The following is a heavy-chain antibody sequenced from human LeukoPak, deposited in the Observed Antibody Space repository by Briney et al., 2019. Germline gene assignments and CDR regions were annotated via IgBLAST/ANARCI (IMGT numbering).Heavy chain of an antibody. CDR1: GFTFTKYA. CDR3: AKDLDTAMVMEAFDI. J-gene: IGHJ3*02. CDR2: ISGSGGST. V-gene: IGHV3-23*01. D-gene: IGHD5-18*01. Sequence: PGGSLRLSCAASGFTFTKYAMSWVRQAAGKGLEWVSGISGSGGSTYYADSVKGRFTISRDNSKNTLYLQVNSLRAEDTAVYYCAKDLDTAMVMEAFDIWGQGTMVTVSS.